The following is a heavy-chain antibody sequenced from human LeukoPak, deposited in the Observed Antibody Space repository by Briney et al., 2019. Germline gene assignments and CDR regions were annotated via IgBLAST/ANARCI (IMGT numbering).Heavy chain of an antibody. Sequence: PSETLSLTCAVYGGSFSGYYWSWIRQPPGKGLEWIGEINHSGSTSYNPSLKSRVTISVDTSKNQFSLKLSSVTAADTAVYYCARGFHDIVVVVAATNAFDIWGQGTMVTVSS. D-gene: IGHD2-15*01. J-gene: IGHJ3*02. CDR3: ARGFHDIVVVVAATNAFDI. CDR2: INHSGST. V-gene: IGHV4-34*01. CDR1: GGSFSGYY.